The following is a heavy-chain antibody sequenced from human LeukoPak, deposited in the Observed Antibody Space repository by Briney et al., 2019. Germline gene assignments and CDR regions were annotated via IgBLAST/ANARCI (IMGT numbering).Heavy chain of an antibody. D-gene: IGHD3-22*01. CDR1: GGSISSDY. CDR2: IYYSGST. Sequence: SETLSLTCNVSGGSISSDYWTWIRQPPGKGLEWIGNIYYSGSTNYNPSLKSRVSISVDTSKNQFSLKLNSVTAADTAVYYCARRRDYYDSRGYYAFDIWGHGTMVTVSS. V-gene: IGHV4-59*01. CDR3: ARRRDYYDSRGYYAFDI. J-gene: IGHJ3*02.